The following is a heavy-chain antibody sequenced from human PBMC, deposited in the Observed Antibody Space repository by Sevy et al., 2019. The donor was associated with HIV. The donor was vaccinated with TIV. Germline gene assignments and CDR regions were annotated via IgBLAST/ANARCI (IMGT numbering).Heavy chain of an antibody. CDR2: IYYHVRI. V-gene: IGHV4-61*01. CDR3: TRLGGLTDYGMDV. CDR1: GGSVTSDTYY. Sequence: SETLSLTCTVSGGSVTSDTYYWTWIRQPPGKGLEFIGYIYYHVRINYHPSLKSRVTISVDTSKNQFSLKLTSVTAADTAVYYCTRLGGLTDYGMDVWGQGTTVTVSS. J-gene: IGHJ6*02. D-gene: IGHD1-26*01.